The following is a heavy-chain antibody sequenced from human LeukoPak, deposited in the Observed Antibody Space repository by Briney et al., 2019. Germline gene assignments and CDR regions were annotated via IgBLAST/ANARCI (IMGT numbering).Heavy chain of an antibody. CDR3: ARRRNDYVGGSYRYGYFDY. D-gene: IGHD3-16*02. V-gene: IGHV4-61*02. CDR2: IYTSGST. Sequence: SQTLSLTCTVSGGSISSGSYYWSWIRQPAGKGLEWIGRIYTSGSTNYNPSLKSRVTISVDTSKNQFSLKLSSVTAADTAVYYCARRRNDYVGGSYRYGYFDYWGQGTLVTVSS. CDR1: GGSISSGSYY. J-gene: IGHJ4*02.